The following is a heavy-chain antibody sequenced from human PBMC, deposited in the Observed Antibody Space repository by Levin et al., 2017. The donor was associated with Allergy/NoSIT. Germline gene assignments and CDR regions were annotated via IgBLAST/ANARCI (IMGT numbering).Heavy chain of an antibody. D-gene: IGHD5-12*01. CDR2: IWDDGYKK. J-gene: IGHJ6*03. Sequence: LSLTCAASGFTFSSYGMHWVRQAPGKGLEWVAVIWDDGYKKYYADSVKGRFTISRDNSKNTLYLQMNSLRAEDRSVYYCARVLRVYYYDSMDVWGKGTTVTVSS. CDR3: ARVLRVYYYDSMDV. CDR1: GFTFSSYG. V-gene: IGHV3-33*01.